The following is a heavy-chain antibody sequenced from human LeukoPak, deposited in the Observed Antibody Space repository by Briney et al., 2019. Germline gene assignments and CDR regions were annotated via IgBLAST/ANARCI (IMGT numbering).Heavy chain of an antibody. CDR1: GFTFSSYE. Sequence: GGSLRLSCAASGFTFSSYEMNWVRQAPGKGLEWVSYISSSGSTIYYADSVKGRFTISRDNAKNSLYLQMNSLRAEDTAVYYCARDEVVGATTSEYYYYYYYMDVWGKGTTVTVSS. J-gene: IGHJ6*03. D-gene: IGHD1-26*01. CDR3: ARDEVVGATTSEYYYYYYYMDV. CDR2: ISSSGSTI. V-gene: IGHV3-48*03.